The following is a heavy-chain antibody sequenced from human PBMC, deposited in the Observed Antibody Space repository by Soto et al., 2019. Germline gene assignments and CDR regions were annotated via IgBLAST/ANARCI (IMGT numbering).Heavy chain of an antibody. V-gene: IGHV3-74*01. CDR2: INSDGITT. CDR3: ASATRCDY. J-gene: IGHJ4*02. Sequence: EVQLVESGGGLVQPGGSLRLSCAASGFTFSTYWMHWVRQAPGKGLEWVSRINSDGITTTYEDSVKGRFTISRDNAKNTLYLQMNSLRAEDTAVYYCASATRCDYWGQGTLVTVSS. CDR1: GFTFSTYW.